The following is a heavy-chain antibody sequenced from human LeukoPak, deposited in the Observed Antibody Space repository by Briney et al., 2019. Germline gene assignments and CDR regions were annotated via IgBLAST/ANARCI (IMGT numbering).Heavy chain of an antibody. CDR1: GVSIKSTAYY. Sequence: SESLSLTCTVSGVSIKSTAYYWGWIRQPPGKGLEWIGSFNYSGSTFNNPSLQSRVTVSVDTSRNQFSLKLTSVTAADTAVYYCARHGAPAYGAYSGDFDYWGQGTLVTVSS. V-gene: IGHV4-39*01. D-gene: IGHD4-23*01. CDR2: FNYSGST. J-gene: IGHJ4*02. CDR3: ARHGAPAYGAYSGDFDY.